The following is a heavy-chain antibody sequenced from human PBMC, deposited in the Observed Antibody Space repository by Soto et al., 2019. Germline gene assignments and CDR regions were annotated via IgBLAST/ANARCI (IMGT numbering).Heavy chain of an antibody. CDR3: ARGGTVVNGFDY. CDR2: IYYSGTT. J-gene: IGHJ4*02. Sequence: TLSLTCSVSGGYSGSFYWSWIRQQPGMGLEWIGHIYYSGTTNYNPSLKTRVTISVDTSKNQFSLKLSSVTAADTAVYYCARGGTVVNGFDYWGQGTLVTSPQ. D-gene: IGHD2-8*02. CDR1: GGYSGSFY. V-gene: IGHV4-59*01.